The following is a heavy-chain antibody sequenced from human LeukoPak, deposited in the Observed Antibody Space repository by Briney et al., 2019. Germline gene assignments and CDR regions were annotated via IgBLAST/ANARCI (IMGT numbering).Heavy chain of an antibody. CDR2: ISGSGDST. J-gene: IGHJ4*02. CDR1: GFTFSNYA. V-gene: IGHV3-23*01. D-gene: IGHD2-15*01. CDR3: AKDPSRTLGYCNGGSCYSGYYFDY. Sequence: GGSLRLSCAASGFTFSNYAMGWVRQAPGKGLEWVSGISGSGDSTNYADSVKGRFTVSRDNSKNTLYLQMTSLRAEDTAIYFCAKDPSRTLGYCNGGSCYSGYYFDYWGRGTLVTVSS.